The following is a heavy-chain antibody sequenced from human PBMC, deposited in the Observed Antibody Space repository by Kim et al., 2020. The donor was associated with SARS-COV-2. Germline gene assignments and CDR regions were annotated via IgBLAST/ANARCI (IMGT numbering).Heavy chain of an antibody. Sequence: ASVKVSCKASGYTFTSYYMHWVRQAPGQGLEWMGIMNPSGGSTRYAQKFQVRVTMTRDTSTSTVYMVLSSLRSEDTAVYYCARGELEMATIRPFDYWGQGTLVTVSS. CDR1: GYTFTSYY. J-gene: IGHJ4*02. CDR2: MNPSGGST. CDR3: ARGELEMATIRPFDY. V-gene: IGHV1-46*01. D-gene: IGHD5-12*01.